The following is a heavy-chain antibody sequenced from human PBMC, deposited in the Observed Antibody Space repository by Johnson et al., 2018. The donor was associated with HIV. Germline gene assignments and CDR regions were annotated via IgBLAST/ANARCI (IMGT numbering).Heavy chain of an antibody. CDR2: ISYDGSNN. J-gene: IGHJ3*02. D-gene: IGHD6-19*01. V-gene: IGHV3-30-3*01. CDR1: GFTSTNCA. Sequence: QVQLVESGGGVVQPGRSLRLSCAASGFTSTNCARHWVRQAPGISYDGSNNYYADSVKGRFTISRDNSKNTLYLQMNSLRAEDTAVYYCARTTYSSPGAFDIWGQGTMVTVSS. CDR3: ARTTYSSPGAFDI.